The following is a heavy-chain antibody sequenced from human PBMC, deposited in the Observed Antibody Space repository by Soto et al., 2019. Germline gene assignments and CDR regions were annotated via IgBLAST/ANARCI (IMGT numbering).Heavy chain of an antibody. CDR2: IIPILGLI. J-gene: IGHJ6*02. CDR1: GGTLSTYT. V-gene: IGHV1-69*02. D-gene: IGHD3-22*01. Sequence: SVKVSCKASGGTLSTYTIIWVRQAPGQGPEWMGRIIPILGLINYAQKFQGRVTITADKFTGTAYMELSSLRSEDTAVYYCSRGKYSYDTGASQNYYYYYGMDVWGQGTTVTVSS. CDR3: SRGKYSYDTGASQNYYYYYGMDV.